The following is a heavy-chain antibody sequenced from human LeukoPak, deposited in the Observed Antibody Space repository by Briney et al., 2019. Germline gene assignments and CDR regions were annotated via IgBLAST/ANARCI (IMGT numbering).Heavy chain of an antibody. J-gene: IGHJ2*01. CDR1: GFSFSIYW. CDR2: ISSSSSYI. V-gene: IGHV3-21*01. Sequence: AGGSLRLSCAVSGFSFSIYWMSWVRQAPGKGLEWVSSISSSSSYIYYADSVKGRFTISRGNAKNSLYLQMNSLRAEGTAVYYCASGNGSDWYFDLWGRGTLVTVSS. CDR3: ASGNGSDWYFDL.